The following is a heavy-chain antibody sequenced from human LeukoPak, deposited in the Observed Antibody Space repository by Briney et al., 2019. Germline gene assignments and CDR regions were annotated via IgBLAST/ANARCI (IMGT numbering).Heavy chain of an antibody. J-gene: IGHJ4*02. CDR3: ARVFSESLGLSTPPLDY. CDR2: ISHSGVTT. Sequence: PGGSLRLSCAASGFTVSSNYMSWVRQAPGKGLEWVSAISHSGVTTYYADSVKGRFTISRDNSKNTLHLQMNSLRGKDTAVYYCARVFSESLGLSTPPLDYWGQGTLVTVSS. CDR1: GFTVSSNY. D-gene: IGHD3-16*02. V-gene: IGHV3-53*01.